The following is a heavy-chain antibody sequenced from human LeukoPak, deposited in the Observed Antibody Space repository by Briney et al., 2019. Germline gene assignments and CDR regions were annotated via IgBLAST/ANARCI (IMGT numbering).Heavy chain of an antibody. D-gene: IGHD6-19*01. J-gene: IGHJ4*02. CDR1: GYMFTNYG. CDR2: ISAYNYNT. CDR3: ARDRGSLAVSHSRTSDY. Sequence: GASVKVSCKASGYMFTNYGISWVRQAPGQGLEWMGWISAYNYNTNYAQKFQGRVTMTTDTSTSTAYMELGSLRFDDTAVYYCARDRGSLAVSHSRTSDYWGQGTLVTVSS. V-gene: IGHV1-18*01.